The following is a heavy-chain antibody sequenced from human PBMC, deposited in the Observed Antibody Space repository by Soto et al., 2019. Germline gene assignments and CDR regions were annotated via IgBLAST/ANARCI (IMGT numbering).Heavy chain of an antibody. CDR1: GFTFSSYA. J-gene: IGHJ4*01. Sequence: GSLRLSCTASGFTFSSYAMSWVRQAPGKELEWVSTISGNSGKTNYAESVKGRFSISRDNSKNTVHLQLDSLRAEDTAVYFCAKLGFVLMELYYFHQWGHGTLVTVSS. V-gene: IGHV3-23*01. D-gene: IGHD2-8*01. CDR2: ISGNSGKT. CDR3: AKLGFVLMELYYFHQ.